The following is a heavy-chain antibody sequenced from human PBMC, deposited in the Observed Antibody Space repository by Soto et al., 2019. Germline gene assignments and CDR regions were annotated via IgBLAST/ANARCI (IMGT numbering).Heavy chain of an antibody. D-gene: IGHD6-13*01. CDR2: ISSSSSYI. Sequence: EVQLVESGGGLVKPGGSLRLSCAASGFTFSSYSMNWVRKAPGKGLEWVSSISSSSSYIYYADSVKGRFTISRDNAKNSLYLQMNSLRAEDTAVYYCARYQGGAAAAGTSGFDYWGQGTLVTVSS. V-gene: IGHV3-21*01. J-gene: IGHJ4*02. CDR3: ARYQGGAAAAGTSGFDY. CDR1: GFTFSSYS.